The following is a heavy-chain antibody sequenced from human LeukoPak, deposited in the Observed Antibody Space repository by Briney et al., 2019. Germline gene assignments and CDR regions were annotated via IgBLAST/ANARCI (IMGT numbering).Heavy chain of an antibody. V-gene: IGHV1-69*04. Sequence: ASVKVSCKASGGTFSSYAISWVRQAPGQGLEWMGKIIPILGIANYAQKFQGRVTITADKSTSTAYMELSSLRSEDTAVYYCARDLAGGYCSGGSCRDWFDPWGQGTLVTVSS. CDR1: GGTFSSYA. D-gene: IGHD2-15*01. CDR3: ARDLAGGYCSGGSCRDWFDP. J-gene: IGHJ5*02. CDR2: IIPILGIA.